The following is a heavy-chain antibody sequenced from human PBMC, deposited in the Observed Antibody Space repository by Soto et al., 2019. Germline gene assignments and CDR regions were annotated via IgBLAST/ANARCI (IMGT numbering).Heavy chain of an antibody. V-gene: IGHV4-59*01. CDR3: ARLSRDYGDYRLLDY. J-gene: IGHJ4*02. CDR1: GGPISSYY. D-gene: IGHD4-17*01. Sequence: PSETLSLTCTVSGGPISSYYWSWIRQPPGKGLEWIGYIYYSGSTNYNPSLKSRVTISVDTSKNQFSLKLSSVTAADTAVYYCARLSRDYGDYRLLDYWGQGTLVTVSS. CDR2: IYYSGST.